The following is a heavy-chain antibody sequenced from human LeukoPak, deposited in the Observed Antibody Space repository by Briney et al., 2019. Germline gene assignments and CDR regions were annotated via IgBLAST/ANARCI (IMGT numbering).Heavy chain of an antibody. J-gene: IGHJ6*02. V-gene: IGHV3-21*01. CDR1: GFTFSSYS. CDR3: AREAPQLVLYYGMDV. D-gene: IGHD6-13*01. Sequence: PWGSLRLSCAGSGFTFSSYSMNWVRQAPGKGLEGVSSISSSSSYIYYADSVNGRFTLSRDNAKNSLYLQMNRLRAEDTAVYYCAREAPQLVLYYGMDVWGQGTTVTVSS. CDR2: ISSSSSYI.